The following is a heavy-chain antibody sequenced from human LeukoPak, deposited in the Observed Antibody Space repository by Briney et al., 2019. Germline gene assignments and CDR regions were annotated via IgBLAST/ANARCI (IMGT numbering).Heavy chain of an antibody. V-gene: IGHV4-30-4*08. CDR3: ARYYIGRSGGYYYGAPYFDY. J-gene: IGHJ4*02. CDR1: GGSISSGEYY. D-gene: IGHD3-22*01. CDR2: IYYSGST. Sequence: SQTLSLTCTVSGGSISSGEYYWSWIRQPPGKGLEWIGYIYYSGSTYYNPPLKSRVTISVDTSKNQFALKLSSVTAADTAVYYCARYYIGRSGGYYYGAPYFDYWGQGTLVTVSS.